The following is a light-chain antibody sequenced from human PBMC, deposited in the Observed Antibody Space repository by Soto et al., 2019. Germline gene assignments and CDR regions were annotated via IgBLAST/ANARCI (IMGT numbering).Light chain of an antibody. CDR1: TGTVTSGHY. J-gene: IGLJ2*01. V-gene: IGLV7-46*01. CDR2: DTS. Sequence: QAVVTQEPSLTVSPGGTVTLTCGSSTGTVTSGHYPYWFQQKPGQAPRTLIYDTSIKHSWTPARFSGSLLGGKAALTLSGAQPEDEAEYHYFLSYSGVVVFGGGTQLTVL. CDR3: FLSYSGVVV.